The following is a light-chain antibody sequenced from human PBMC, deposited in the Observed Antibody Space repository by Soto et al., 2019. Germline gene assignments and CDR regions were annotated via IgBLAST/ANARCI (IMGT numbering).Light chain of an antibody. V-gene: IGLV2-11*01. CDR1: SNDVGRFDY. CDR3: CSFAGSSTFV. J-gene: IGLJ1*01. Sequence: QSVLTQPRSVSGSPGQSVTISCTGTSNDVGRFDYVSWYQQHPGKAPKVIIYDVNERPSGVPNRFSGSKSGNTASLTISGLQAEDEAEYYCCSFAGSSTFVFGTGTKVTV. CDR2: DVN.